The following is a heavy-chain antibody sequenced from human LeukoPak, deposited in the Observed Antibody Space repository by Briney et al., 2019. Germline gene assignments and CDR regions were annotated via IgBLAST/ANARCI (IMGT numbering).Heavy chain of an antibody. J-gene: IGHJ3*01. D-gene: IGHD7-27*01. CDR1: GFTFNTYG. CDR2: IRYDGSNK. CDR3: AKWGLFAFDL. Sequence: GGSLRLSCAASGFTFNTYGMHWVRQAPGKGLEWVSFIRYDGSNKYYADSVKGRSTISRDNSKSTLYLQVNSLRAEDTAVYYCAKWGLFAFDLWGQGTMVIVSS. V-gene: IGHV3-30*02.